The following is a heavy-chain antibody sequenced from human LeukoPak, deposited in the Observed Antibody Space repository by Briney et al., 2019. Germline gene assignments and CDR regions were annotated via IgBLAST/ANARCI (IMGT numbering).Heavy chain of an antibody. Sequence: ASVKVSCKASGGTFSSYAISWVRQAPGQGLEWMGGIIPIFGTANYAQKFQGRVTITADESTSTAYMELRSLRSDDTAVYYCARDPDLATSGSSKVGFFDYWGQGTLVTVSS. CDR2: IIPIFGTA. J-gene: IGHJ4*02. D-gene: IGHD1-26*01. CDR1: GGTFSSYA. CDR3: ARDPDLATSGSSKVGFFDY. V-gene: IGHV1-69*13.